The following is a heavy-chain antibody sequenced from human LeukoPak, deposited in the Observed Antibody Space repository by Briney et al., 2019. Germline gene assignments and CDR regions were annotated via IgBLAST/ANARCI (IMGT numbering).Heavy chain of an antibody. J-gene: IGHJ5*02. CDR3: AGGPKQQLVWGRASNGFDP. D-gene: IGHD6-13*01. CDR2: IYSGGST. Sequence: ETLSLTCAVYGGSFSGYYWSWIRQPPGKGLEWVSVIYSGGSTHYADSVKGRFTISRDNSKNTLYLQMNSLRAEDTAVYYCAGGPKQQLVWGRASNGFDPWGQGTLVTVSS. CDR1: GGSFSGYY. V-gene: IGHV3-66*01.